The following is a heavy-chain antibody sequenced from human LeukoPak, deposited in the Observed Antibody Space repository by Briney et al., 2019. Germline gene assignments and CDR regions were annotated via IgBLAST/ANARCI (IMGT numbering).Heavy chain of an antibody. V-gene: IGHV4-38-2*01. D-gene: IGHD2-2*01. CDR2: IYRSGST. J-gene: IGHJ3*02. Sequence: SETLSLTCAVSGYSINSGYYWGWIRQPPGKGLEFIGRIYRSGSTYFNPSLKSRVTISLETSKNQFSLKLSSVTAADTAVYYCASQVVPAAIPDAFDIWGQGTMVTVSS. CDR3: ASQVVPAAIPDAFDI. CDR1: GYSINSGYY.